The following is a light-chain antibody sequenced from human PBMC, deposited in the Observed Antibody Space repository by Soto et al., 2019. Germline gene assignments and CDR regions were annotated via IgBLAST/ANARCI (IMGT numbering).Light chain of an antibody. V-gene: IGLV2-14*03. CDR2: DVS. CDR1: SSDIGAYNY. J-gene: IGLJ1*01. CDR3: SSYTSATTYV. Sequence: QSVLTQPASVSGSPGQSITISCTGTSSDIGAYNYDSWYQQHHPGEAPKLIIYDVSHRPPGVSNRFSGSKSGNTASLTLSGLQTEDEADYYCSSYTSATTYVFGTGTKSPS.